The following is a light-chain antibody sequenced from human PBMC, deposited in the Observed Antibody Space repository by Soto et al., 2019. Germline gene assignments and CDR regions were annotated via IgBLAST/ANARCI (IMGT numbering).Light chain of an antibody. V-gene: IGLV2-14*01. CDR3: SSYTSSSTYV. CDR2: DVS. CDR1: SSDVGGYNY. Sequence: QSALTQPASVSGSPGQSITISCTGTSSDVGGYNYVPWYQQYPGKAPKLMIYDVSNRPSGVSNRFSGSKSGNTASLTISGLQAEDEDDYYCSSYTSSSTYVFGTGTKVTVL. J-gene: IGLJ1*01.